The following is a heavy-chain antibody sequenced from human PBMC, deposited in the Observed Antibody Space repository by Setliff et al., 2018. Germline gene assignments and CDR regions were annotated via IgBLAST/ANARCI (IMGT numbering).Heavy chain of an antibody. V-gene: IGHV4-39*07. Sequence: SETLSLTCTVSGGSISSSSYYWGWIRQPPGKGLECIGTISNTGSTNYNPSLRSRVIISLDTSKNQFSLKLSSVTAADTALYYCTVYNTGSSKDHYWGQGTPVTVSS. CDR3: TVYNTGSSKDHY. CDR2: ISNTGST. D-gene: IGHD2-8*02. J-gene: IGHJ4*02. CDR1: GGSISSSSYY.